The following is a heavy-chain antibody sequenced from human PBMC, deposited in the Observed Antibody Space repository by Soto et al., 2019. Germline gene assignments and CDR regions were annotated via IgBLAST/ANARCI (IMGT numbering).Heavy chain of an antibody. D-gene: IGHD3-10*01. CDR1: GYTFTSYD. CDR2: MNPNSGNT. J-gene: IGHJ6*02. CDR3: ARVKGSGRRYYYYGMDD. Sequence: ASVKVSCKASGYTFTSYDINWVRQATGQGLEWMGWMNPNSGNTGYAQKFQGRVTVTRNTSISTAYMELSSLRSEDTAVYYCARVKGSGRRYYYYGMDDWGQGTTVTVSS. V-gene: IGHV1-8*01.